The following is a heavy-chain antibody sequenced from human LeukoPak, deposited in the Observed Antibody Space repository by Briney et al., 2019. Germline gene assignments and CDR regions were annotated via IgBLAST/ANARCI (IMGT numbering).Heavy chain of an antibody. CDR3: ARGTPRGGGGIVGATSRYYYYMDV. CDR2: IIPIFGTA. V-gene: IGHV1-69*05. D-gene: IGHD1-26*01. Sequence: SVKVSCKASGGTFSSYAISWVRQAPGQGLEWMGGIIPIFGTANYAQKFQGRVTITTDESTSTAYMELSSLRSEDTAVYYCARGTPRGGGGIVGATSRYYYYMDVWGKGTTVTVSS. CDR1: GGTFSSYA. J-gene: IGHJ6*03.